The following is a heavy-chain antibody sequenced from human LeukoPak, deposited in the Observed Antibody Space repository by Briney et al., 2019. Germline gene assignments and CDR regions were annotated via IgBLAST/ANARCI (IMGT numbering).Heavy chain of an antibody. CDR2: MYNNVNT. D-gene: IGHD6-6*01. CDR3: ACSSSAGPEY. V-gene: IGHV4-59*08. J-gene: IGHJ4*02. CDR1: GGSISNYY. Sequence: SETLSLTCAVSGGSISNYYWSWIRQPPGKGLEWIGYMYNNVNTDYNPSLKRRVTISVDTSKTQFSLKLRSVTAEDTAVYYCACSSSAGPEYWGQGILVTVSS.